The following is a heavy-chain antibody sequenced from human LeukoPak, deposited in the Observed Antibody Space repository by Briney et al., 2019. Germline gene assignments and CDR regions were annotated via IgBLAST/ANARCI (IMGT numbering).Heavy chain of an antibody. Sequence: SVKVSCKASGGTFSSYAISWVRQAPGQALEWMGGITPIFGTANYAQKFQGRVTITADKSTSTAYMELSSLRSEDTAVYYCARAGDGSGSGAFDPWGQGTLVTVSS. CDR2: ITPIFGTA. CDR1: GGTFSSYA. D-gene: IGHD3-10*01. CDR3: ARAGDGSGSGAFDP. J-gene: IGHJ5*02. V-gene: IGHV1-69*06.